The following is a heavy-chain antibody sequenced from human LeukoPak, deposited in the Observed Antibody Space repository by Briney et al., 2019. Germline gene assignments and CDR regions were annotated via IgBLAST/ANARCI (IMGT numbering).Heavy chain of an antibody. Sequence: GASVKVSCKASGYTFTSYDINWVRQATGQGLEWMGWMNPNSGNTGYAQKFQGRVTMTRNTSISTAYMELSSLRSEDTAVYYCARRRGTTRLSMYYYYYYMDVWGKGTTVTVSS. CDR1: GYTFTSYD. V-gene: IGHV1-8*01. D-gene: IGHD3-16*02. J-gene: IGHJ6*03. CDR3: ARRRGTTRLSMYYYYYYMDV. CDR2: MNPNSGNT.